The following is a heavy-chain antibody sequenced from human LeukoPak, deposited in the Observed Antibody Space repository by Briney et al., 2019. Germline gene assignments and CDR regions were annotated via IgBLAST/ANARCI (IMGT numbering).Heavy chain of an antibody. CDR1: GFALSTSGGG. V-gene: IGHV2-5*02. J-gene: IGHJ4*02. Sequence: SGPTLVNPTQTLTLTCTFSGFALSTSGGGVGWIRQPPGKALEWLALIYWDDDKRYSPSLKSRLTITKDTSKNQVVLTMTNMDPVDTATYYCAHLYSTYYYGSGSYSVLAYFDYWGQGTLVTVSS. CDR3: AHLYSTYYYGSGSYSVLAYFDY. D-gene: IGHD3-10*01. CDR2: IYWDDDK.